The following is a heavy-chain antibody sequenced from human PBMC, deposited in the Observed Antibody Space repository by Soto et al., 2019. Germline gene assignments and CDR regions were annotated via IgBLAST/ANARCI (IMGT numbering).Heavy chain of an antibody. CDR3: ARGVNMVRGVIIPRFDP. J-gene: IGHJ5*02. D-gene: IGHD3-10*01. V-gene: IGHV4-30-4*01. Sequence: QVQLQESGPGLVKPSQTLSLTCTVSGGSISSGDYYWSWIRQPPGKGLEGIGYIYYSGSTYYNPSLKSPVTISVDTSKNPFSLKLSSVTAPDPAVYYFARGVNMVRGVIIPRFDPWGQGTLVTVSS. CDR2: IYYSGST. CDR1: GGSISSGDYY.